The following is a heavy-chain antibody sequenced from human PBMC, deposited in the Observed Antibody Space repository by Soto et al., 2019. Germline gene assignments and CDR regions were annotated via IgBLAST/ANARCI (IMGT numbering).Heavy chain of an antibody. V-gene: IGHV3-30-3*01. Sequence: QVQLVESGGGVVQPGRSLRLSCAASGFTFSSYAMHWVRQAPGKGLEWVAVISYDGSNKYYADSVKGRFTISRDNSKNTLYLQMNSLRAEDTAVDYCASPPPHDYGDSGWYFDLWGRGTLVTVSS. CDR2: ISYDGSNK. J-gene: IGHJ2*01. D-gene: IGHD4-17*01. CDR3: ASPPPHDYGDSGWYFDL. CDR1: GFTFSSYA.